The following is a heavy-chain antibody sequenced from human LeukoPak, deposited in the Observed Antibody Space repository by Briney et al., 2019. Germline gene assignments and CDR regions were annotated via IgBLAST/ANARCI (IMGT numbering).Heavy chain of an antibody. CDR1: GFTFSAYQ. CDR2: ISGSGETI. V-gene: IGHV3-48*03. J-gene: IGHJ5*02. CDR3: AREVSTSWFDP. D-gene: IGHD5/OR15-5a*01. Sequence: GGSLRLSCAASGFTFSAYQMHWLRQAPGKGLEWVSYISGSGETIYYADSVKGRFTMSRDNAKDSLYLQMSSLTVDDAAVYYCAREVSTSWFDPWGQGTLVTVSS.